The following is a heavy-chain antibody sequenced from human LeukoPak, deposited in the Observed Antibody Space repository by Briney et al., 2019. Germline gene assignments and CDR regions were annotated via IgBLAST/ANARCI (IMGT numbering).Heavy chain of an antibody. D-gene: IGHD5-12*01. Sequence: GESLNISCNGSGYSFTSYWIGWVRHMPGKGLEWMGIIYPGDSDTRYSPSFQCQVTISADKSISTAYLQWSSLKASDTAMYYCARPRMASGSTIPPDYWGQGTLVTVSS. CDR2: IYPGDSDT. V-gene: IGHV5-51*01. J-gene: IGHJ4*02. CDR1: GYSFTSYW. CDR3: ARPRMASGSTIPPDY.